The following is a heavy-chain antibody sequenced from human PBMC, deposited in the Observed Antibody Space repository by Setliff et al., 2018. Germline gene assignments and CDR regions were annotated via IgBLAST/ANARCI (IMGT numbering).Heavy chain of an antibody. V-gene: IGHV1-2*02. D-gene: IGHD3-3*02. Sequence: GASVKVSCKASGYTFTAYYMHWVRQAPGQGPEWMGWINPDSGATNFAQKFQGRVTMTADTSTSTVYMELRSLRSDDTAVYFCARDPTNHFWSAYWPFWGQGTLVTVSS. J-gene: IGHJ4*02. CDR3: ARDPTNHFWSAYWPF. CDR2: INPDSGAT. CDR1: GYTFTAYY.